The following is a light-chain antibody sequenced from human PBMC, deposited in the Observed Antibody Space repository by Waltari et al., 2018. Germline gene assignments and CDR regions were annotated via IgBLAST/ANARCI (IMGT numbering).Light chain of an antibody. J-gene: IGKJ2*01. Sequence: VFTQSPGTLSLSPGERATLSCRASQSLTKRYLAWYQQKPGQAPRLLMYGASSRAAGITDRFSGSGSGTDFTRTISRLEPEDFAVYYCKQYGSSVLYTFGQGTKLEIK. CDR1: QSLTKRY. V-gene: IGKV3-20*01. CDR2: GAS. CDR3: KQYGSSVLYT.